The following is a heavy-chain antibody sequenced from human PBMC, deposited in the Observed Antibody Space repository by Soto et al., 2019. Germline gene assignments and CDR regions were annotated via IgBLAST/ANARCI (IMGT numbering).Heavy chain of an antibody. Sequence: ASVKLSCKVSGYTLPELSMHWARQSPGKGLEWMGGFDPEDGETIYAQKFQGRVTMTEDTSTDTAYMELSSLRSEDTAVYYCATVWYQLHNGTIYYYYGMDVWGQGTTVTVS. V-gene: IGHV1-24*01. CDR3: ATVWYQLHNGTIYYYYGMDV. CDR2: FDPEDGET. CDR1: GYTLPELS. J-gene: IGHJ6*02. D-gene: IGHD2-2*01.